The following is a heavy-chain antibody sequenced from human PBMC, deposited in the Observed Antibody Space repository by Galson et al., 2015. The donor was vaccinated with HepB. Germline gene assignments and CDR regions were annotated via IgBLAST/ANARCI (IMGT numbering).Heavy chain of an antibody. CDR3: AAALDTAMVTRMDV. CDR2: IVVGSGNT. V-gene: IGHV1-58*01. Sequence: SVKVSCKASGFTFTSSAVQWVRQARGQRLEWIGWIVVGSGNTKYAQKFQERVTITRDMSTSTAYMELSSLRSEDTAVYYCAAALDTAMVTRMDVWGQGTTVTVSS. J-gene: IGHJ6*02. D-gene: IGHD5-18*01. CDR1: GFTFTSSA.